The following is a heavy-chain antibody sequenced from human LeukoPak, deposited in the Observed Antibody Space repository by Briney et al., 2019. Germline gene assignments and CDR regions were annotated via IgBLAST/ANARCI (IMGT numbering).Heavy chain of an antibody. Sequence: ASVKVSCKVSGHSLTALSMHWVRQAPGKGLEWMGGIDPEDGETISAQKFRGRVTMTEDTSTDTAYMELSSLRSEDTAVYYCATVAGTTWDENWFDPWGQGTLVTVSP. V-gene: IGHV1-24*01. J-gene: IGHJ5*02. CDR1: GHSLTALS. CDR2: IDPEDGET. D-gene: IGHD1-7*01. CDR3: ATVAGTTWDENWFDP.